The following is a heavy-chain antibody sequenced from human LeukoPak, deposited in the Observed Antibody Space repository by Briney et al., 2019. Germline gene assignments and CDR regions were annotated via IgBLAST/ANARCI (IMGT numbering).Heavy chain of an antibody. CDR3: ARASSSSSKKGYLSRYYYYYMDV. V-gene: IGHV3-30*02. J-gene: IGHJ6*03. CDR1: GFTFSSYG. D-gene: IGHD6-6*01. Sequence: GGSLRLSCAASGFTFSSYGMHWVRQAPGKGLEWVAFIRYDGSNKYYADSVKGRFTISRDNSKNTLYLQMNSLRAEDTAVYYCARASSSSSKKGYLSRYYYYYMDVWGKGTTVTVSS. CDR2: IRYDGSNK.